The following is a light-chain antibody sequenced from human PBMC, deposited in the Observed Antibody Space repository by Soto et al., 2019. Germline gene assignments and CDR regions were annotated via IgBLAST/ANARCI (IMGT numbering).Light chain of an antibody. CDR2: GAS. J-gene: IGKJ5*01. V-gene: IGKV3-15*01. CDR1: QSVRTN. Sequence: EIVVTQSPATLSVSPGERATLSCRASQSVRTNLAWYQHKPGQAPRLLIYGASTRAPGIPARFSGSGSGTEFTLTISSLQSEDLAVYYCQQYNNWPPVTFGQGTRLDNK. CDR3: QQYNNWPPVT.